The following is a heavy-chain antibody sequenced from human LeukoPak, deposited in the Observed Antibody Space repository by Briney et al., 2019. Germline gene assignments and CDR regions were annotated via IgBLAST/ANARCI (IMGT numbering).Heavy chain of an antibody. D-gene: IGHD4-17*01. CDR3: ARRGGRSDYGDYRPFDY. CDR2: IYPGDSDT. J-gene: IGHJ4*02. CDR1: GYSFRSYW. Sequence: GESLKISCKGSGYSFRSYWIGWVRQMPGKGLEWMGIIYPGDSDTRYSPTFQGQVTISADKSISTAYLQWSSLKASDTAMYYCARRGGRSDYGDYRPFDYWGQGTLVTVSS. V-gene: IGHV5-51*01.